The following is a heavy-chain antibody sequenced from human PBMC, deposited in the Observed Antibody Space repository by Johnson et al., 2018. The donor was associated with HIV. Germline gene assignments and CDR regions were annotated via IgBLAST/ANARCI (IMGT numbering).Heavy chain of an antibody. V-gene: IGHV3-30*18. CDR1: GFTFSGYG. D-gene: IGHD2-2*01. CDR2: ISYDGNNK. CDR3: AKDQASSLNAFDI. J-gene: IGHJ3*02. Sequence: QVQLVESGGGVVQPGKSLRLSCAASGFTFSGYGMHWVRQAPGKGLEWVAVISYDGNNKYYADSVKGRFTISRDNSKNTLYLQMNSLRAEDTAVYYCAKDQASSLNAFDIWGQGTMVTVSS.